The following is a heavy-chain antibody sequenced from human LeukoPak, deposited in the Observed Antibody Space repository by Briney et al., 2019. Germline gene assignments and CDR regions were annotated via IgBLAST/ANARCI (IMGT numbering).Heavy chain of an antibody. CDR1: GYTFTGYY. CDR3: ARDRAPSYDSSGPRGLPKYYFDY. D-gene: IGHD3-22*01. V-gene: IGHV1-2*04. J-gene: IGHJ4*02. CDR2: INPNSGGT. Sequence: ASVKVSCKASGYTFTGYYMHWVRQAPGQGLEWMGWINPNSGGTNYAQKFQGWVTMTRDTSISTAYMELSRLRSDDTAVYYCARDRAPSYDSSGPRGLPKYYFDYWGQGTLVTVSS.